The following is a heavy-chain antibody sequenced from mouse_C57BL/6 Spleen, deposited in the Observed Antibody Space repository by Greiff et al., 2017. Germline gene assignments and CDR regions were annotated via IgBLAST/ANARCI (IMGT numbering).Heavy chain of an antibody. Sequence: QVQLQHSGAELVRPGASVTLSCKASGYTFTDYEMHWVKQTPVHGLEWIGAIDPETGGTAYNQKFKGKAILTADKSSSTAYMELRSLTSEDSAVYYCTRSLYYFDYWGQGTTLTVSS. CDR3: TRSLYYFDY. J-gene: IGHJ2*01. CDR1: GYTFTDYE. V-gene: IGHV1-15*01. CDR2: IDPETGGT. D-gene: IGHD6-1*01.